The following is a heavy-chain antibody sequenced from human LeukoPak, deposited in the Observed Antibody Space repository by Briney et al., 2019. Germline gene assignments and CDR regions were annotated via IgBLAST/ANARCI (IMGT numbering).Heavy chain of an antibody. V-gene: IGHV4-30-2*01. Sequence: SETLSLTCAVSGGSISSGGYSWSWIRQPPGKGLEWIGYIYHSGSTNYNPSLKSRVIISVDTSKNQFSLKLSSVTAADTAVYYCARGSPFRAFDYWGQGTLVTVSS. CDR1: GGSISSGGYS. CDR3: ARGSPFRAFDY. D-gene: IGHD3-10*01. CDR2: IYHSGST. J-gene: IGHJ4*02.